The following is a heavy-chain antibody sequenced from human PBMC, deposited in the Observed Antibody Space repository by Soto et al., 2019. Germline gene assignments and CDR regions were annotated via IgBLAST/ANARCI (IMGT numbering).Heavy chain of an antibody. Sequence: ASVKVSCKASGYTFTCYAMHWVRQAPGQGLEWMGWISGYNGNTKYAQKLQGRVTMTTDTSTSTAYMELRSLRSDDTAVYYCARDLGGQIVDYWGQGTLVTVSS. CDR2: ISGYNGNT. CDR3: ARDLGGQIVDY. V-gene: IGHV1-18*01. CDR1: GYTFTCYA. D-gene: IGHD1-26*01. J-gene: IGHJ4*02.